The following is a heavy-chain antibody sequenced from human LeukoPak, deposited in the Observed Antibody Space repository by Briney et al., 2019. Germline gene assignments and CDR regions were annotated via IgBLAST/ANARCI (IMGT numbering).Heavy chain of an antibody. CDR2: ISGSGGST. Sequence: GGSLRLSCAASGLSFSSYAMACVRQAPGKGLEWVSTISGSGGSTHYADSVKGRFTISSDNSKNTLYLQMNSLRAEDTAVYYCAKDPYYYDSSGYGYGMDVWGQGTTVTVSS. J-gene: IGHJ6*02. V-gene: IGHV3-23*01. CDR1: GLSFSSYA. D-gene: IGHD3-22*01. CDR3: AKDPYYYDSSGYGYGMDV.